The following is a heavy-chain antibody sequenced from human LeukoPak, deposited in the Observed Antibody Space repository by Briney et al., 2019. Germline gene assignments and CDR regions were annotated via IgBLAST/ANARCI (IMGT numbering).Heavy chain of an antibody. Sequence: SQTLSLTCTVSGGSISSGGYYWSWIRQPPGKGLEWIGYIYHSGSTYYNPSLKSRATISVDRSKNQFSLKLSSVTAADTAVYYCASLFSFSDSSGAFDIWGQGTMVTVSS. V-gene: IGHV4-30-2*01. CDR3: ASLFSFSDSSGAFDI. D-gene: IGHD6-6*01. J-gene: IGHJ3*02. CDR1: GGSISSGGYY. CDR2: IYHSGST.